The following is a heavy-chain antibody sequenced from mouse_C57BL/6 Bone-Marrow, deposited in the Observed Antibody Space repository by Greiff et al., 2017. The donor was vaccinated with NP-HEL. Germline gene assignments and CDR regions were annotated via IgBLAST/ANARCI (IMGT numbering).Heavy chain of an antibody. CDR2: TFYSGIT. CDR1: GFSINSDCY. CDR3: ARAGYYYGSFFFDY. V-gene: IGHV3-3*01. D-gene: IGHD1-1*01. Sequence: VQLQQSGPSLVRPSQTLSLTCTVTGFSINSDCYWIWIRQFPGNKLEYIGYTFYSGITYYNPSLESRTYITRDTSKNQFSLTLSSVTTEDTATYYGARAGYYYGSFFFDYWGQGTTLTVSS. J-gene: IGHJ2*01.